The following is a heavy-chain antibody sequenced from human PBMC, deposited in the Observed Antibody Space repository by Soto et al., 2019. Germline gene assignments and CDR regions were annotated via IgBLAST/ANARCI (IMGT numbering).Heavy chain of an antibody. J-gene: IGHJ3*02. D-gene: IGHD5-18*01. CDR1: GFSINSYY. CDR3: ARIDVDTTMDTVIAFDI. CDR2: INYFGIT. V-gene: IGHV4-59*12. Sequence: PSETLSLTCPVSGFSINSYYWSCIRQSPGKRLEWIGYINYFGITNNNPSLNSRGTISVDWSKNQFSLNLSSVTAADTAVYYCARIDVDTTMDTVIAFDIWGQGTMVS.